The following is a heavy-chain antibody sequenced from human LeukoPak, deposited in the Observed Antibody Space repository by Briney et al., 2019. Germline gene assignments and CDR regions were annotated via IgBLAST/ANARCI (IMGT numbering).Heavy chain of an antibody. CDR2: INPDGTTT. CDR1: EFTFSSYW. CDR3: VRGIRDYYGLDY. Sequence: GGSLRLSCAASEFTFSSYWMHWVRQAPGKGLVWVSHINPDGTTTNYAGSVKGRFTISRDNAKNTLYLQMNSLRAEDTAVYYCVRGIRDYYGLDYWGQGTLVTVSS. D-gene: IGHD3-22*01. J-gene: IGHJ4*02. V-gene: IGHV3-74*01.